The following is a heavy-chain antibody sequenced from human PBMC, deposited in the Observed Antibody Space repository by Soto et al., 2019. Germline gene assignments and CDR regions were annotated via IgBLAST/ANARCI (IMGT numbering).Heavy chain of an antibody. V-gene: IGHV3-30*18. D-gene: IGHD4-17*01. CDR2: ISYDGSNK. J-gene: IGHJ6*02. Sequence: GGSLRLSCAASGFTFSSYGMHWVRQAPGKGLEWVAVISYDGSNKYYADSVKGRFTISRDNSKNTLYLQMNSLRAEDTAVYYCAKDNGFLDQNKYGMDVWGQGTTVTVSS. CDR1: GFTFSSYG. CDR3: AKDNGFLDQNKYGMDV.